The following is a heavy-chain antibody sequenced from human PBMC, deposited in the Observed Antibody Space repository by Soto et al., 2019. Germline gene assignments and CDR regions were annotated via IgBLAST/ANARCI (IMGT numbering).Heavy chain of an antibody. Sequence: QVQLQESGPGLVKPSQTLSHTCTVSGGSISSGGYYWSWIRQHPGKGLEWIGYIYYSGSTYYNPSLKSRVTISVDTSKNQFSLKLSSVTAADTAVYYCARADSEYSSSWYGHYFDYWGQGTLVTVSS. J-gene: IGHJ4*02. CDR1: GGSISSGGYY. CDR2: IYYSGST. D-gene: IGHD6-13*01. V-gene: IGHV4-31*03. CDR3: ARADSEYSSSWYGHYFDY.